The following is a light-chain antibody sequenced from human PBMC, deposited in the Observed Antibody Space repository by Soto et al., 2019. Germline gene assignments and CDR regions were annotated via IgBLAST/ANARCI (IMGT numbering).Light chain of an antibody. CDR2: TVP. V-gene: IGKV1-33*01. J-gene: IGKJ2*01. Sequence: DIQMTQSPPSLSASLGDRVTITCRASQDISTYLNWYQQKPGKAPNLLIYTVPNLETGVPSRFSGSGSGTVFTLTISALQPEDIATYYCQQYNSLPYTFGQGTRLEIE. CDR1: QDISTY. CDR3: QQYNSLPYT.